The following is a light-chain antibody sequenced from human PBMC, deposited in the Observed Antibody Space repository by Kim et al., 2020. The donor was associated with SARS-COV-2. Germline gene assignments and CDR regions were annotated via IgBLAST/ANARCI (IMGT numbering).Light chain of an antibody. Sequence: SYELTQPPSVSVSPGQTASITCSGDKLGDKYACWYQQKPGQSPVLVIYQDSKRPSGIPERFSGSNSGNTATLTISGTQAMDEADYYCQAWDSSTASVVFGGGTKVTV. V-gene: IGLV3-1*01. J-gene: IGLJ2*01. CDR1: KLGDKY. CDR3: QAWDSSTASVV. CDR2: QDS.